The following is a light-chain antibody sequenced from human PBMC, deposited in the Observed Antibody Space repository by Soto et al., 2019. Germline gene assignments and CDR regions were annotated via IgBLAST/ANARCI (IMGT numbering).Light chain of an antibody. V-gene: IGLV2-14*01. CDR3: SSFTTSSTWV. CDR1: SSDVGRYDY. J-gene: IGLJ3*02. Sequence: QSALTQPASVSGSPGQSITISCTGTSSDVGRYDYVSWFQQHPGRAPKLLIYEVINRPSGVSTRFSGSKSGNTASLTISGLQAEYEADFYCSSFTTSSTWVFGGGTKVTVL. CDR2: EVI.